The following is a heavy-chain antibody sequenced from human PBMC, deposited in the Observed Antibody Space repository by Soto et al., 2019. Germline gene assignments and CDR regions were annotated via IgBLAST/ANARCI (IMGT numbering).Heavy chain of an antibody. CDR3: AKVYGEWAFPFCMDV. CDR2: ISGGGGST. D-gene: IGHD4-17*01. Sequence: EVQLLESGGDLVQPGGSLRLSCAASGFTFSSYAMSWVRQAPGKGLEWVSAISGGGGSTYYADTVKGRFTISRDNSKNTLYLQMTSLRAEDTAVYYCAKVYGEWAFPFCMDVWGKGTTVTVSS. CDR1: GFTFSSYA. J-gene: IGHJ6*03. V-gene: IGHV3-23*01.